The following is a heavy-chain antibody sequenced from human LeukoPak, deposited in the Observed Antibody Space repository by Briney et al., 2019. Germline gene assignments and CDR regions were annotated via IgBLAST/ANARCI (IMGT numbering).Heavy chain of an antibody. CDR1: AYTFTTYV. Sequence: ASVKFSSKASAYTFTTYVISWLRQPPGQGLGGMGWISAYNGNTYYAQKLQGRFTMTTDSSTGTAYMELRSLRSDDTAVYYCAREYYNILSGYLAGMDVWGQGTTVTVSS. J-gene: IGHJ6*02. CDR2: ISAYNGNT. D-gene: IGHD3-9*01. V-gene: IGHV1-18*01. CDR3: AREYYNILSGYLAGMDV.